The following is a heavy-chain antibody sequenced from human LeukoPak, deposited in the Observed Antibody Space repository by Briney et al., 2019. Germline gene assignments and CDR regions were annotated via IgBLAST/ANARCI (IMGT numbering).Heavy chain of an antibody. Sequence: GGSLRLSCAASGFTFSSYGMHWVRQAPGKGLEWVAFIRYDELQDYYANSVRGRFTISRDNSKSALYLQMGSLRPEDTAMYYCVRDFSNYVAFFDSWGQGVLVTVSS. CDR2: IRYDELQD. CDR1: GFTFSSYG. V-gene: IGHV3-30*02. J-gene: IGHJ4*02. CDR3: VRDFSNYVAFFDS. D-gene: IGHD4-11*01.